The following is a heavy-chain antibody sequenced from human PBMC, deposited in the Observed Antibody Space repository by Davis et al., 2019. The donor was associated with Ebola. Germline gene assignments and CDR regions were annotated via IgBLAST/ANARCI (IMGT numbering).Heavy chain of an antibody. CDR3: AKAYSTGWYDWYFDL. CDR2: ISDSGTST. CDR1: GFTFSRYA. D-gene: IGHD6-19*01. J-gene: IGHJ2*01. Sequence: GESLKISCAASGFTFSRYAMSWVRQAPGKGLEWVSGISDSGTSTYYADSVKGRFTISRDSSKNTLSLQMNSLRAEDSAVYYCAKAYSTGWYDWYFDLWGRGTLVIVSS. V-gene: IGHV3-23*01.